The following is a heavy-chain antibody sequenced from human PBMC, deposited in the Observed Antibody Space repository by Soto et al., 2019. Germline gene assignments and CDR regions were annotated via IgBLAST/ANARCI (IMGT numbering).Heavy chain of an antibody. CDR3: ARAAVLTFTRFYDVDV. Sequence: QVQLVQSGAEVKTPGSSVKVSCEASGGTFSSYCINWVRQAPGQGLEWMGRLIPMFGTTDYAQRFQGRVTFAADESTNTASMEVTDLTSEDTAVYYCARAAVLTFTRFYDVDVWGQGTTVTVSS. D-gene: IGHD6-25*01. CDR1: GGTFSSYC. V-gene: IGHV1-69*18. CDR2: LIPMFGTT. J-gene: IGHJ6*02.